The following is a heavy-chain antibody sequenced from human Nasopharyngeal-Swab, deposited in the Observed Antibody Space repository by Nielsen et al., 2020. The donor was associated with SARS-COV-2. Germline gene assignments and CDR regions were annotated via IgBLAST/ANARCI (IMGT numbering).Heavy chain of an antibody. CDR2: INGDGSSL. CDR1: GFTFSNYR. CDR3: AREGRWLRDNWFDP. D-gene: IGHD5-12*01. V-gene: IGHV3-74*01. J-gene: IGHJ5*02. Sequence: GESLKISCAASGFTFSNYRMHWVRQAPGKGLVWVSRINGDGSSLNYADFVKGRFTISRDNAKNSLYLQMNSLRAEDTAVYYCAREGRWLRDNWFDPWGQGTLVTVSS.